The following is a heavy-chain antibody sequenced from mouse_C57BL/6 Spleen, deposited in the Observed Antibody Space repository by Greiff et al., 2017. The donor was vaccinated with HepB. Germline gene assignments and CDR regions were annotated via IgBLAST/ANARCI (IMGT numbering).Heavy chain of an antibody. CDR2: IRNKANGYTT. V-gene: IGHV7-3*01. Sequence: EVQGVESGGGLVQPGGSLSLSCAASGFTFTDYYMSWVRQPPGKALEWLGFIRNKANGYTTEYSASVKGRFTISRDNSQSILDLQMNALRAEDSATYYCARSEITTVVPFAYWGQGTLVTVSA. CDR1: GFTFTDYY. CDR3: ARSEITTVVPFAY. J-gene: IGHJ3*01. D-gene: IGHD1-1*01.